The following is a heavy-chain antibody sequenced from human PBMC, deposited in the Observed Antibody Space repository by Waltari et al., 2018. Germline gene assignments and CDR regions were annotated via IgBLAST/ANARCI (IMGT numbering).Heavy chain of an antibody. D-gene: IGHD6-13*01. V-gene: IGHV3-30*02. J-gene: IGHJ4*02. Sequence: QVQLVESGGGVVQPGGSLRLACAASGFTFSSYGMHWVRQATGKGLEWVAFIRYDGSNKYYADSVKGRFTISRDNSKNTLYLQMNSLRAEDTAVYYCAKDRGYSSSWSPFDYWGQGTLVTVSS. CDR2: IRYDGSNK. CDR3: AKDRGYSSSWSPFDY. CDR1: GFTFSSYG.